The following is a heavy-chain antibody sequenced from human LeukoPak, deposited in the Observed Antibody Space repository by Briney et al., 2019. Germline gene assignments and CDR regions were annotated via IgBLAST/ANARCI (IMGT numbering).Heavy chain of an antibody. CDR3: ARHLEYTGTSA. Sequence: PSETLSLTCTVSGGSISSSSYYWGWIRQPPGQGLEWIGNIYYSGSTYSNPSLKSRVTISLDTSKNQFSLRLSSVTAADTAVYYCARHLEYTGTSAWGQGTLVTVSS. V-gene: IGHV4-39*01. D-gene: IGHD1-26*01. J-gene: IGHJ4*02. CDR2: IYYSGST. CDR1: GGSISSSSYY.